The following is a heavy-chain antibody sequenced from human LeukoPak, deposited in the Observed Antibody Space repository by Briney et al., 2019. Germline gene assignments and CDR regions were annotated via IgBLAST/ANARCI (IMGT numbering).Heavy chain of an antibody. Sequence: GRSLRLSCAASGFTFSSYAMHWVRQAPGKGLEWVAVISYDGSNKYYADSVKGRFTISRDNSKNTLYLQMNSLRAEDTAVYYCARNRWLPNDAFDIWGQGTMVTVSS. CDR3: ARNRWLPNDAFDI. J-gene: IGHJ3*02. CDR2: ISYDGSNK. D-gene: IGHD5-24*01. V-gene: IGHV3-30*04. CDR1: GFTFSSYA.